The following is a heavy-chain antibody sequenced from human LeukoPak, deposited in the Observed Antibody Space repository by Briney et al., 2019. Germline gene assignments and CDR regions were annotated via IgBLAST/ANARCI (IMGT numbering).Heavy chain of an antibody. CDR3: ARGILTGYGY. D-gene: IGHD3-9*01. V-gene: IGHV3-30*03. CDR1: GFTFNSFG. Sequence: GGSLRLSCAASGFTFNSFGMHWVRQAPGKGLEWVAVISYDGSNKYSADSVKGRFTISRDNSKNTLYLQMNSLRPEDTAVYYCARGILTGYGYWGQGTLVTVSS. J-gene: IGHJ4*02. CDR2: ISYDGSNK.